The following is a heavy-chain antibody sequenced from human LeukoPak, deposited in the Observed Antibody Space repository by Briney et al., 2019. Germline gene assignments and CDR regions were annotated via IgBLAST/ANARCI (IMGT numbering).Heavy chain of an antibody. Sequence: SVKVSCKASGGTFISYAISWVRQAPGQGLEWMGRIIPIFGTANYAQKFQGRVTITTDESTSTAYMELSSLRSEDTAVYYCARGYYYDSSGYDYGAFDIWGQGTMVTVSS. CDR2: IIPIFGTA. V-gene: IGHV1-69*05. J-gene: IGHJ3*02. CDR1: GGTFISYA. D-gene: IGHD3-22*01. CDR3: ARGYYYDSSGYDYGAFDI.